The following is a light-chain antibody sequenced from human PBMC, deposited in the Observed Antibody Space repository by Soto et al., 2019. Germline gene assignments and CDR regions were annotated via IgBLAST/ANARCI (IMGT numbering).Light chain of an antibody. Sequence: EIVLTQSPDTLSVSPGERSTLSCRASQTVGSNLVWYQQKPGQAPRLLIYGASTRATGIPDRFSGRGSGTDFNLTISRLNPDAFAAYCCQQHNLYPWTAGQET. J-gene: IGKJ1*01. V-gene: IGKV3-15*01. CDR2: GAS. CDR3: QQHNLYPWT. CDR1: QTVGSN.